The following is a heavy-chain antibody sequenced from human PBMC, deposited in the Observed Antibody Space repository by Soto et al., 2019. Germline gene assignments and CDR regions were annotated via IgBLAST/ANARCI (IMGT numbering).Heavy chain of an antibody. CDR1: GGSISSGDYY. Sequence: PSETLSLTCTVSGGSISSGDYYWSWIRQPPGKGLEWIGYIYYSGSTYYNPSLKSRVTISVDTSKNQFSLKLSSVTAADTAVYYCARDQSSGRYYYYYYGMDVWGQGTTVNVSS. CDR3: ARDQSSGRYYYYYYGMDV. CDR2: IYYSGST. V-gene: IGHV4-30-4*01. D-gene: IGHD6-19*01. J-gene: IGHJ6*02.